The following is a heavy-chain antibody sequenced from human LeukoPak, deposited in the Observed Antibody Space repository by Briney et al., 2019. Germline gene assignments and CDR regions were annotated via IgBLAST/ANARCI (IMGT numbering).Heavy chain of an antibody. CDR3: ARDSSGNNYWNWFDP. V-gene: IGHV1-69*06. D-gene: IGHD1-26*01. Sequence: ASVTLSCKSSGATFSSNAISWTRQPHGQGLERMGGIITIFGTANYAQKFQGRVTITADKSTSTAYMELSSLRTEDTAVYYCARDSSGNNYWNWFDPWGQGTLVTVSS. CDR1: GATFSSNA. J-gene: IGHJ5*02. CDR2: IITIFGTA.